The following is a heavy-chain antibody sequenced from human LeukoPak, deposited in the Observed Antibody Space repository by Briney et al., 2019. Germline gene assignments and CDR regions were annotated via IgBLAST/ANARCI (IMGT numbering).Heavy chain of an antibody. Sequence: ASVKVSCKASGYTFTSYAMNWVRQAPGQGLEWMGWINPNSGGTNYAQKFQGRVTMTRDTSISTAYMELSRLRSDDTAVYYCARETGDDILTGYDYWGQGTLVTVSS. CDR1: GYTFTSYA. CDR3: ARETGDDILTGYDY. CDR2: INPNSGGT. V-gene: IGHV1-2*02. D-gene: IGHD3-9*01. J-gene: IGHJ4*02.